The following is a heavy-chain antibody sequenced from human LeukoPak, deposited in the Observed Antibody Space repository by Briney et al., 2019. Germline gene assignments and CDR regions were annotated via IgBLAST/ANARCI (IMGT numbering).Heavy chain of an antibody. D-gene: IGHD2-2*01. CDR3: AKSYRKAYVRDYSPSGYGSRGGSLVAAILGYFDY. V-gene: IGHV3-9*01. CDR1: GFTFDDYA. CDR2: ISWNSGSI. Sequence: PGRSLRLSCAASGFTFDDYAMHWVRQAPGKGLEWVSGISWNSGSIGYADSVKGRFTISRDNAKNSLYLQMNSLRAEDTALYYCAKSYRKAYVRDYSPSGYGSRGGSLVAAILGYFDYWGQGTLVTVSS. J-gene: IGHJ4*02.